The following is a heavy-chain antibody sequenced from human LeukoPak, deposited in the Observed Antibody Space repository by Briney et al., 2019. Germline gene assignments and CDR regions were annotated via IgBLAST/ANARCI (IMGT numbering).Heavy chain of an antibody. Sequence: GGSLRLSCAASGFTFSGSAMHWVRQASGKGLEWVGRIRSKANSYATAYAASVKGRFTISRDDSKNTAYLQMNSLKTEDTAVYYCTRPYSSGPVSGYYWGQGTLATVSS. J-gene: IGHJ4*02. CDR2: IRSKANSYAT. CDR3: TRPYSSGPVSGYY. V-gene: IGHV3-73*01. CDR1: GFTFSGSA. D-gene: IGHD6-19*01.